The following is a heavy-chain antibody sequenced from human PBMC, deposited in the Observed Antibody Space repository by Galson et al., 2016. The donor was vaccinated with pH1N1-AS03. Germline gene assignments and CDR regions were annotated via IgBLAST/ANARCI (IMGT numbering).Heavy chain of an antibody. CDR3: VRGGVERLSQWPSSWFDP. D-gene: IGHD6-19*01. CDR2: ISYSGTT. Sequence: QVQLQESGPGLVKPSETLSLTCNVSGGSVSSGTYYWSWIRQPPGKGLEWIGYISYSGTTTYNPSLTGRVTISLDTSKNQFSLKLTSVTAADTAVYYCVRGGVERLSQWPSSWFDPWGQGTLVTV. J-gene: IGHJ5*02. CDR1: GGSVSSGTYY. V-gene: IGHV4-61*01.